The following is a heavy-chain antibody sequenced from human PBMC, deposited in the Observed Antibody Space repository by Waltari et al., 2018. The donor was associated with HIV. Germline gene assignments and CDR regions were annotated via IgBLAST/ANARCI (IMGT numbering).Heavy chain of an antibody. CDR1: GGSFSGCY. Sequence: QVQLQQWGAGLLKPSETRSLTCAVYGGSFSGCYGSWIRQPPGHGLEWIGEINHSGSTNYNPSLKSRVTISVDTSKNQFSLKLSSVTAADTAVYYCARIQMSGYSYGDSSGFGYWGQGTLVTVSS. D-gene: IGHD5-18*01. CDR3: ARIQMSGYSYGDSSGFGY. CDR2: INHSGST. J-gene: IGHJ4*02. V-gene: IGHV4-34*01.